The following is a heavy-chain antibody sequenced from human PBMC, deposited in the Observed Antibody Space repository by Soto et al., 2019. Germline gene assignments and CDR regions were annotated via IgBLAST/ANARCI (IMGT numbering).Heavy chain of an antibody. D-gene: IGHD1-26*01. CDR3: ARGLVGPTTPDY. CDR2: TYYRSKWYN. Sequence: SQTLSLTCAISGDSVSSNSAAWNWIRQSPSRGLEWLGRTYYRSKWYNDYAVSVKSRITINPDTSKNQFSLKLSSVTAADTAVYYCARGLVGPTTPDYWGQGTLVTVSS. CDR1: GDSVSSNSAA. V-gene: IGHV6-1*01. J-gene: IGHJ4*02.